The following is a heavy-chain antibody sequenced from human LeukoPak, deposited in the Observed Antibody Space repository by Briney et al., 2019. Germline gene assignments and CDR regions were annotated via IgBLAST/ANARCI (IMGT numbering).Heavy chain of an antibody. CDR3: AKDRTSMVTTGLDY. J-gene: IGHJ4*02. D-gene: IGHD4-17*01. Sequence: PGGSLRLSCAASGFTFSADSMSWVRQAPGKGLEWVSSVISSSYMYYADSVKGRFTISRDNAKNSLYLQMNSLRAEDTAVYYCAKDRTSMVTTGLDYWGQGTLVTVSS. CDR2: VISSSYM. CDR1: GFTFSADS. V-gene: IGHV3-21*01.